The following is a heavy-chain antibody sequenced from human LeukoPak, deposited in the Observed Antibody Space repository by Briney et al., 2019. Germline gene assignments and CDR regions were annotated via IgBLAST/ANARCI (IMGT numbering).Heavy chain of an antibody. CDR2: INPSGGNT. Sequence: GASVKVSCKASGYIFTSYYMHWVRQAPGQGLEWMGRINPSGGNTNYAQKFQGRVTMTRDTSISTAYMELSSLMSEDTAVYYCARGLPKAVFGMVIEDWGQGTLVTVSS. V-gene: IGHV1-46*01. CDR3: ARGLPKAVFGMVIED. J-gene: IGHJ1*01. D-gene: IGHD3-3*01. CDR1: GYIFTSYY.